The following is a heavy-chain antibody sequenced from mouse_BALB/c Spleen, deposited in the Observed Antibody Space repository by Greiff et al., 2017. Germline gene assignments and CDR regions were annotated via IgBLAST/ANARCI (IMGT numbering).Heavy chain of an antibody. CDR2: ISSGSSTI. CDR3: ASYGNWDYDAMDY. D-gene: IGHD2-1*01. V-gene: IGHV5-17*02. Sequence: EVQVVESGGGLVQPGGSRKLSCAASGFTFSSFGMHWVRQAPEKGLEWVAYISSGSSTIYYADTVKGRFTISRDNPKNTLFLQMTSRRSEDTAMYYCASYGNWDYDAMDYWGQGTSVTVSS. CDR1: GFTFSSFG. J-gene: IGHJ4*01.